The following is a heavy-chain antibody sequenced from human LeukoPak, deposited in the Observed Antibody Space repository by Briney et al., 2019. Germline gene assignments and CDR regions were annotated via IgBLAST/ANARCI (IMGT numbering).Heavy chain of an antibody. CDR3: ARGPNSNWSGLDF. CDR2: IWYDGSNT. J-gene: IGHJ4*02. V-gene: IGHV3-33*01. Sequence: GGSLRLSCAASGFTFSSYDMHWVRQTPGKGLEWVAVIWYDGSNTYYADSVKGRFTISRDNTKNTLYLQLNNLRAEDTAVYYCARGPNSNWSGLDFWGQGTLLTVSS. D-gene: IGHD6-6*01. CDR1: GFTFSSYD.